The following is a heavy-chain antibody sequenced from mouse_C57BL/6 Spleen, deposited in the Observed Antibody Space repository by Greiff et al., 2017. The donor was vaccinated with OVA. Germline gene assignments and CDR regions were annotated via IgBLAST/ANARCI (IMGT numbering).Heavy chain of an antibody. D-gene: IGHD1-1*01. J-gene: IGHJ3*01. CDR3: VRHKSGSSSWFAY. CDR2: IRSKSNNYAT. CDR1: GFSFNTYA. Sequence: EVMLVDSGGGLVQPKGSLKLSCAASGFSFNTYAMNWVRQAPGKGLEWVARIRSKSNNYATYYADSVKDRFTISRDDSESMLYLQMNNLKTEDTAMYYCVRHKSGSSSWFAYWGQGTLVTVSA. V-gene: IGHV10-1*01.